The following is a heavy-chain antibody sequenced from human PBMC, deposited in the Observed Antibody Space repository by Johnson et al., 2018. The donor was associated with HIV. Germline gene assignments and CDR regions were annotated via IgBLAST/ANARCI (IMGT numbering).Heavy chain of an antibody. J-gene: IGHJ3*01. CDR2: IRSKTDGGTT. V-gene: IGHV3-15*01. Sequence: MQLVESGGGLVKPGGSLRLSCAASGFTFNNAWMSWVRQAPGKGLEWLGRIRSKTDGGTTDYAEPVTGRFTISRDDLKNTLYLQMNSLKTEDTAVYYCTRVSLPPSYAFDFWGQGTMVTVSS. CDR3: TRVSLPPSYAFDF. CDR1: GFTFNNAW.